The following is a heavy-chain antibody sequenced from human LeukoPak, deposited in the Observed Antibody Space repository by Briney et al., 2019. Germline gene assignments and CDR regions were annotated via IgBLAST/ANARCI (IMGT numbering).Heavy chain of an antibody. J-gene: IGHJ6*02. CDR3: ARDRYDSYPMDV. Sequence: SETLSLTCTVSGGSISSGDYYWSWIRQHPGKGLEWIGYIYYSGRTYYNPSLKSRVTISVDTSKNQFSLKLNSVTAANTAVYYCARDRYDSYPMDVWGQGTTVTVSS. D-gene: IGHD3-3*01. CDR1: GGSISSGDYY. V-gene: IGHV4-31*03. CDR2: IYYSGRT.